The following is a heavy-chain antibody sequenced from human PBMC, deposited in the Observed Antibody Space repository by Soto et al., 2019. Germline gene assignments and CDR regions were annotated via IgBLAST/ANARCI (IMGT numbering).Heavy chain of an antibody. V-gene: IGHV1-69*12. CDR2: IVPIVDTS. CDR3: VRVVAIPGSPDN. J-gene: IGHJ4*02. D-gene: IGHD2-15*01. Sequence: QVQLVQSGAEVRQPASSVKVSCKTSGGTFSSYAISWVRQAPGQGLEWMGGIVPIVDTSTYAQKFQGRVTITADESTSTAYMELRSLRSDYTAIYYWVRVVAIPGSPDNWGQGTLVNFSS. CDR1: GGTFSSYA.